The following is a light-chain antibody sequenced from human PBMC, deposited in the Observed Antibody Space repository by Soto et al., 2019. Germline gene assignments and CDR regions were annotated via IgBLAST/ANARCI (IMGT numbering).Light chain of an antibody. CDR3: TSYTRSTTPYI. CDR2: EVS. Sequence: ALTQPASVSGSPGQSITISCTGTSGDVGGYNYVSWYQQHPGKAPKLMIYEVSNRPSGVSNRFSGSKSGNTASLTISGLQAEDEADYYCTSYTRSTTPYIYGTGTKVTVL. CDR1: SGDVGGYNY. J-gene: IGLJ1*01. V-gene: IGLV2-14*01.